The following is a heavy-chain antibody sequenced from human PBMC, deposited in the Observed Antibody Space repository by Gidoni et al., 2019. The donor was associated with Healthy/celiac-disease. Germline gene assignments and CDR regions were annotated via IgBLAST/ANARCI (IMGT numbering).Heavy chain of an antibody. Sequence: PGQGFEWMGWISAYNGNTNYAQKLQGRVTMTTDTSTSTAYMELRSLRSDDTAVYYCARDRYCSSTSCSFYYYGMDVWGQGTTVTVSS. D-gene: IGHD2-2*01. CDR2: ISAYNGNT. V-gene: IGHV1-18*01. J-gene: IGHJ6*02. CDR3: ARDRYCSSTSCSFYYYGMDV.